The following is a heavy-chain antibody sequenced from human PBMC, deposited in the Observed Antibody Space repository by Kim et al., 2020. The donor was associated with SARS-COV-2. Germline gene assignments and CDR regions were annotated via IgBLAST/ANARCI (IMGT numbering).Heavy chain of an antibody. V-gene: IGHV3-30*18. J-gene: IGHJ3*02. CDR3: AKGVNSLYPPLPDAFDI. CDR2: ISYDGSNK. CDR1: GFTFSSYG. D-gene: IGHD2-2*02. Sequence: GGSLRLSCAASGFTFSSYGMHWVRQAPGKGLEWVAVISYDGSNKYYADSVKGRFTISRDNSKNTLYLQMNSLRAEDTAVYYCAKGVNSLYPPLPDAFDIWGQGTMVTVSS.